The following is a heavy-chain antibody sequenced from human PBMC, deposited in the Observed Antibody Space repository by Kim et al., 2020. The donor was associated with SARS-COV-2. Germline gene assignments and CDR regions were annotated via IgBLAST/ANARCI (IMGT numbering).Heavy chain of an antibody. CDR3: ARLGGYCSSTSCRSDRYYYYYYCMDV. CDR1: GYTFTSYY. V-gene: IGHV1-46*01. J-gene: IGHJ6*02. CDR2: INPSGGTT. Sequence: ASVKVSCKASGYTFTSYYMHWVRQAPGQGLEWMGIINPSGGTTSYAQKFQGRVTMTRDTSTSTVYMELSSLRSEDTAVYYCARLGGYCSSTSCRSDRYYYYYYCMDVWGQGTTVTVSS. D-gene: IGHD2-2*01.